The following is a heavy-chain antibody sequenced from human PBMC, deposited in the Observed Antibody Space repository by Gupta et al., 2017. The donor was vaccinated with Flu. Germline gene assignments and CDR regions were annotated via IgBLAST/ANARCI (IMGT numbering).Heavy chain of an antibody. CDR2: IKQDESDK. J-gene: IGHJ4*02. V-gene: IGHV3-7*01. CDR1: GFTFSSFW. CDR3: ARDERGALDY. D-gene: IGHD1-1*01. Sequence: GFTFSSFWMAWVRQAPGKGLEWLANIKQDESDKNYVDSVKGRFTIFRDNAKNSLFLQMNSLTAEDTAVYYCARDERGALDYWGQGTLVTVSS.